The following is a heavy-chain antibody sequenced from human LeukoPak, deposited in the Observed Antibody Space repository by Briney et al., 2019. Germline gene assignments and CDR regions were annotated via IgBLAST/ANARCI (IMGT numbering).Heavy chain of an antibody. J-gene: IGHJ6*02. CDR1: GASISTYY. CDR3: ARVEPYSYYFGMDV. V-gene: IGHV4-59*08. CDR2: IHDTGST. D-gene: IGHD1-26*01. Sequence: PSETLSLTCTVSGASISTYYWSWIRQSPGKGLDWLGYIHDTGSTNYNPSLKSRVSISVDMSKSQFSLHLSSVTAADTAVYFCARVEPYSYYFGMDVWGRGTTVTVSS.